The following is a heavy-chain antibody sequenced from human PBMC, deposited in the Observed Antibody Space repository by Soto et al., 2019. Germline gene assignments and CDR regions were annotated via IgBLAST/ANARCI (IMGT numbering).Heavy chain of an antibody. Sequence: PGGALRLSCAASVFTFSSYAMSWVRQAPGKGLEWVSAISGSGGSTYYADSVKGRFTISRDNSKNTLYLQMNSLRAEDTAVYYCAKVRRYCSSTSCPYYYYYGMDVWGQGTTVTVSS. D-gene: IGHD2-2*01. CDR2: ISGSGGST. CDR3: AKVRRYCSSTSCPYYYYYGMDV. CDR1: VFTFSSYA. V-gene: IGHV3-23*01. J-gene: IGHJ6*02.